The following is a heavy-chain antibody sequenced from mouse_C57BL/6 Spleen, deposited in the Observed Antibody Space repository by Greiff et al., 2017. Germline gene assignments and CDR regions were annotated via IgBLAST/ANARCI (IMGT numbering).Heavy chain of an antibody. J-gene: IGHJ4*01. CDR1: GFTFTDYY. Sequence: EVQLQQSGAELVKPGASVKLSCKASGFTFTDYYMHWVKQRPEQGLEWIGRIDPEDGDTEYATKFQGKATMTADTSSNTAYMQLSSLTSEDTAVYYCTRGVRAKDYAMDYWGQGTSVTVSS. V-gene: IGHV14-1*01. CDR3: TRGVRAKDYAMDY. D-gene: IGHD2-1*01. CDR2: IDPEDGDT.